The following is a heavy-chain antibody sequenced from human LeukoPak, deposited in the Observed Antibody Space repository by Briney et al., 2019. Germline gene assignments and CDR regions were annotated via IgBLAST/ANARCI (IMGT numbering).Heavy chain of an antibody. CDR2: INPNSGDT. CDR1: GYSFTGYF. D-gene: IGHD3-10*01. V-gene: IGHV1-2*02. Sequence: ASVKVSCKTSGYSFTGYFIYWVRQAPGQGLEWMGWINPNSGDTNFEQHLQGRVTMTRDTSITTVYMELTGLRYDDTGVYYCARDLNYYSSGAPLDYWGQGTLVTVSS. CDR3: ARDLNYYSSGAPLDY. J-gene: IGHJ4*02.